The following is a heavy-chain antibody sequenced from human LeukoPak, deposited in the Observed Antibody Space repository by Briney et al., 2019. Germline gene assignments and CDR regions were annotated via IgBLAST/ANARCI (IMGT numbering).Heavy chain of an antibody. V-gene: IGHV4-59*12. J-gene: IGHJ5*02. CDR1: GGSISSYY. D-gene: IGHD5-12*01. CDR3: ARVSGPSWFDP. Sequence: MASETLSLTCTVSGGSISSYYWSWIRQPPGKGLEWIGYIYYSGSTNYNPSLKSRVTISVDTSKNQFSLKLSSVTAADTAVYYCARVSGPSWFDPWGQGTLVTVSS. CDR2: IYYSGST.